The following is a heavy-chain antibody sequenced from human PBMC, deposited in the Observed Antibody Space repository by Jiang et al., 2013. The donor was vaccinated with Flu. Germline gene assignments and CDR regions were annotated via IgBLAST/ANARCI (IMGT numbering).Heavy chain of an antibody. CDR1: GGSISSSSYY. CDR3: ARHGVVDYNFWSGSYQTTKIFKDFDY. J-gene: IGHJ4*02. V-gene: IGHV4-39*01. Sequence: GPGLVKPSETLSLTCTVSGGSISSSSYYWGWIRQPPGKGLEWIGSSYYRGTPYYNASLKSRVTISVDTSKNQFSLNLNSVTAADTAVYYCARHGVVDYNFWSGSYQTTKIFKDFDYWGQGSLVTVSS. D-gene: IGHD3-3*01. CDR2: SYYRGTP.